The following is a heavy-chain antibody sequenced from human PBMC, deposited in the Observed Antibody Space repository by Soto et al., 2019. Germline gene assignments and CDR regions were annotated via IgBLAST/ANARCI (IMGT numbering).Heavy chain of an antibody. Sequence: SATRSITCTVSGGSINYSYWTWIRQPPGKGLEWIGYISYTGSSNYNASLKSRLTISVDTSKNQFSLKLSSVTAADTALYYCARVNYGDYYYGMDVWGQGTTVTVSS. CDR3: ARVNYGDYYYGMDV. D-gene: IGHD4-17*01. V-gene: IGHV4-59*01. J-gene: IGHJ6*02. CDR2: ISYTGSS. CDR1: GGSINYSY.